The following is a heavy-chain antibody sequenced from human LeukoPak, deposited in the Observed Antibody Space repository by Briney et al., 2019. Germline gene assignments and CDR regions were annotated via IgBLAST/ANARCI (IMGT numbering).Heavy chain of an antibody. CDR3: ARDRYALGY. CDR2: IYYSGST. V-gene: IGHV4-59*01. D-gene: IGHD3-16*01. CDR1: GGSIRSYY. J-gene: IGHJ4*02. Sequence: SETLSLTCNVSGGSIRSYYWNWIRQPPGEGLEWIGSIYYSGSTNFSPSLKSRVTISVDTSKNQFSLKLSSVTAADTAVYFCARDRYALGYWGQGTLVTVSS.